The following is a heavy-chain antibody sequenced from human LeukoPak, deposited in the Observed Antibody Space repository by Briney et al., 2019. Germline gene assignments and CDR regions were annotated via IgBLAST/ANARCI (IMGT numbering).Heavy chain of an antibody. CDR3: GGGGGATESFDM. D-gene: IGHD1-26*01. CDR2: IYYSGST. J-gene: IGHJ3*02. CDR1: GGSTSSYY. V-gene: IGHV4-59*01. Sequence: PSETLSLTCTVSGGSTSSYYWSWIRQPPGKGLEWIGYIYYSGSTNYNPSLKSRVTISVDTSKNQFSLKLSSVTAADTAVYYCGGGGGATESFDMWGKGKMLTVFS.